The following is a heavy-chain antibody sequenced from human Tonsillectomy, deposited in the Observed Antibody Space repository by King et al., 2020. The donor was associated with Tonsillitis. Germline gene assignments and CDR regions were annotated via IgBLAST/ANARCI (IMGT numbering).Heavy chain of an antibody. CDR2: IDPSDSYS. CDR1: GYRFTSYW. J-gene: IGHJ4*02. V-gene: IGHV5-10-1*03. CDR3: ARSGIAVSGGNS. Sequence: VQLVESGAEVKKPGESLRISCKGSGYRFTSYWISWVRQMPGKGLEWMGRIDPSDSYSNYSPSFQGHVTISVEKSISTAYLQWSSLTASDTAMYYCARSGIAVSGGNSWGQGTLVTVSS. D-gene: IGHD6-19*01.